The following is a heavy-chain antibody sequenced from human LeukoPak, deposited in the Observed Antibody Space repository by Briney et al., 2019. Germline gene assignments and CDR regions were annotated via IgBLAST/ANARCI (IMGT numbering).Heavy chain of an antibody. Sequence: GASVKVSCKASGGTFSSYAISWVRQAPGQGLEWMGGIIPIFGTANYAQKFQGRVTITADESTSTAYMELSSLRSEDTAVYYCARSTHYDSSGYYIDYWGQGTLVTASS. J-gene: IGHJ4*02. CDR1: GGTFSSYA. CDR2: IIPIFGTA. V-gene: IGHV1-69*13. CDR3: ARSTHYDSSGYYIDY. D-gene: IGHD3-22*01.